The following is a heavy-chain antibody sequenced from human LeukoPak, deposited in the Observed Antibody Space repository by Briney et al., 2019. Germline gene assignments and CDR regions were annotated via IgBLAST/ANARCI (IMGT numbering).Heavy chain of an antibody. CDR2: ISAYNGNT. V-gene: IGHV1-18*01. J-gene: IGHJ3*02. CDR3: ARKGRIPTVRGDDAFDI. CDR1: GYTFRNYG. Sequence: ASLKVSCKSSGYTFRNYGISWVRQAPGQGLEWMGWISAYNGNTNYAQKVQGRLTMTTDTSTNTAYMELRGLRSDDTAVYYCARKGRIPTVRGDDAFDIWGQGTVVTVSS. D-gene: IGHD3-10*01.